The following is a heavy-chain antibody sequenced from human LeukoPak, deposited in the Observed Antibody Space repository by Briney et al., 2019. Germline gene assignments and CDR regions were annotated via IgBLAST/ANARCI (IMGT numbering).Heavy chain of an antibody. CDR1: GGSVSGYF. Sequence: PSETLSLTCTVSGGSVSGYFWSWIRQPPGKELEWIGYISYIGSTNYNPSLKSRVTISVDTSKNQLSLKLTSVTAADTAVYYCARRREHWYFDLWGRGTLVTVSS. J-gene: IGHJ2*01. CDR3: ARRREHWYFDL. V-gene: IGHV4-59*08. CDR2: ISYIGST.